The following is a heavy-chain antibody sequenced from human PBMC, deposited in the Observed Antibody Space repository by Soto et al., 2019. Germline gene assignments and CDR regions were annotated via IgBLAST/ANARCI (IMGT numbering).Heavy chain of an antibody. CDR3: FRSYYDSSGYYFYFDY. J-gene: IGHJ4*02. Sequence: SEPMYLTCAVYGGSFSGYYWSWIRKPPGKGLEWIGEINHSGSTNYNPSLKSRVTLSVDTSKNQFSLKLSSVTAADTAVYYCFRSYYDSSGYYFYFDYWGQGTLGTVSS. CDR1: GGSFSGYY. CDR2: INHSGST. V-gene: IGHV4-34*01. D-gene: IGHD3-22*01.